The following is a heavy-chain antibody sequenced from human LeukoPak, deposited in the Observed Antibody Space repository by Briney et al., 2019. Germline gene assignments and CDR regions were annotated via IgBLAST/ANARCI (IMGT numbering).Heavy chain of an antibody. D-gene: IGHD3-10*01. CDR3: ARGQGVLWFGELFSPYNWFDP. CDR2: IYYSGST. J-gene: IGHJ5*02. V-gene: IGHV4-59*12. CDR1: GCTISSYY. Sequence: SETLSLTCTVSGCTISSYYLNWIRQPPGKGLEWIGYIYYSGSTNYNPSLTSRVTISVDTSKNQSSLKLSSVTAADTAVYYCARGQGVLWFGELFSPYNWFDPWGQGTLVTVSS.